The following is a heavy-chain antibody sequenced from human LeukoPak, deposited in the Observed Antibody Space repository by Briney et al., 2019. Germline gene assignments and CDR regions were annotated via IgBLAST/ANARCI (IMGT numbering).Heavy chain of an antibody. CDR2: ISYDGSNK. J-gene: IGHJ4*02. CDR1: GFTFSSYA. V-gene: IGHV3-30-3*02. CDR3: AKCVGATI. Sequence: GGSLRLSCAASGFTFSSYAMHWVRQAPGKGLEWVAVISYDGSNKYYADSVKGRFTISRDNSKNTLYLQMNSLRAEDTAVYYCAKCVGATIWGQGTLVTVSS. D-gene: IGHD1-26*01.